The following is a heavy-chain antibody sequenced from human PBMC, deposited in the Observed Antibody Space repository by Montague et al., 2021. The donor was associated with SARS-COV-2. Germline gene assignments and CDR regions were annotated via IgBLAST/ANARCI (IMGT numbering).Heavy chain of an antibody. D-gene: IGHD4-11*01. CDR1: GGSFSGYY. CDR3: ACGEITTRGLIYYYGMDV. V-gene: IGHV4-34*01. J-gene: IGHJ6*02. Sequence: SETLSLICAVYGGSFSGYYWTWIRQSPRKGLEWIGEINHSGSTNYNPSLKSRVTISVDTSENQFSLKLSSVTAADTAVYYCACGEITTRGLIYYYGMDVWGQGTTVTVSS. CDR2: INHSGST.